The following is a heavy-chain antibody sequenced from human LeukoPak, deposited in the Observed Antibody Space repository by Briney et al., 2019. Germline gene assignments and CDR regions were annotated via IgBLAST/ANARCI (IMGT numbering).Heavy chain of an antibody. J-gene: IGHJ4*02. D-gene: IGHD3-22*01. CDR1: GYTFTDYY. V-gene: IGHV1-2*02. Sequence: RASVNVSCKASGYTFTDYYIHWVRQAPGQGLEWMGWFNPKTGATKFAQRFQGRVTMTRDTSIATAYMDLNSLTSDDTAVYYCARSSPANYFDTSGYTFDFWGQGTLVTVS. CDR3: ARSSPANYFDTSGYTFDF. CDR2: FNPKTGAT.